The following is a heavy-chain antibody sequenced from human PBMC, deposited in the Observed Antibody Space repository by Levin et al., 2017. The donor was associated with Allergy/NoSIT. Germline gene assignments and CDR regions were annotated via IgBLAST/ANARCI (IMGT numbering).Heavy chain of an antibody. V-gene: IGHV3-53*01. CDR3: AREDPKVASPFDP. Sequence: GESLKISCAASGFTVSSNYMSWVRQAPGKGLEWVSVIYSGGSTYYADSVKGRFTISRDNSKNTLYLQMNSLRAEDTAVYYCAREDPKVASPFDPWGQGTLVTVSS. CDR2: IYSGGST. D-gene: IGHD5-12*01. J-gene: IGHJ5*02. CDR1: GFTVSSNY.